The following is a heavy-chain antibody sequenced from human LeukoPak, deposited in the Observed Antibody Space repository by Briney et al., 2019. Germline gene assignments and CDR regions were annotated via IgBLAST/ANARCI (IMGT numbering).Heavy chain of an antibody. CDR2: ISYDGSSK. CDR1: GFTFSSYA. J-gene: IGHJ4*02. V-gene: IGHV3-30*04. Sequence: GGSLRLSCAVSGFTFSSYAMNWVRQAPGKGLEWVAVISYDGSSKYYADSVKGRFTISRDNSKNTLYLQMNSLRAEDTAVYYCAKDRDGYNYGGYDYWGQGTLVTVSS. CDR3: AKDRDGYNYGGYDY. D-gene: IGHD5-24*01.